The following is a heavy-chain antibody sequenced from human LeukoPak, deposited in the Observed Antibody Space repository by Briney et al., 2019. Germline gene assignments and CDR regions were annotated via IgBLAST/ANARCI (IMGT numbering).Heavy chain of an antibody. V-gene: IGHV4-39*01. CDR2: IYYSGST. Sequence: SETLSLTCTVSGGYISSSSYYWGWIRQPPGKGLEWIGSIYYSGSTYYNPSLKSRVTISVDTSKNQFSLKLSSVTAADTAVYYCARIVGATYYYYYYGMDVWGQGTTVTVSS. CDR1: GGYISSSSYY. J-gene: IGHJ6*02. D-gene: IGHD1-26*01. CDR3: ARIVGATYYYYYYGMDV.